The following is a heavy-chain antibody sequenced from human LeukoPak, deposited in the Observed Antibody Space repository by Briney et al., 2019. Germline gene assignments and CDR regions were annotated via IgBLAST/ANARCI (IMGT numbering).Heavy chain of an antibody. V-gene: IGHV4-39*07. D-gene: IGHD1-26*01. CDR2: INYSRDT. CDR1: SAPISSSAFY. CDR3: ARDPWEPGDY. Sequence: PSQTLSLTCTVSSAPISSSAFYWGWIRQPPGKGLEWIGSINYSRDTYYNPSLKSRVTISVDTSKNQFSLKLSSVTAADTAVYYCARDPWEPGDYWGQGTLVTVSS. J-gene: IGHJ4*02.